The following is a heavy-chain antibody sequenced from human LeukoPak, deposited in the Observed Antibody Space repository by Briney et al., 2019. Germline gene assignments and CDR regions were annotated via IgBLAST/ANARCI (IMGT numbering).Heavy chain of an antibody. CDR1: GYIFTSYY. CDR2: INPTGGST. D-gene: IGHD3-22*01. V-gene: IGHV1-46*01. CDR3: ARAGYDSSGYYSY. Sequence: ASVKISCMASGYIFTSYYMHWLRQAPGQGLEWVGLINPTGGSTTYAQNFQGRVTMTRDTSTTTVYMEVSSLRSEDTAVYYCARAGYDSSGYYSYWGQGTLVTVSS. J-gene: IGHJ4*02.